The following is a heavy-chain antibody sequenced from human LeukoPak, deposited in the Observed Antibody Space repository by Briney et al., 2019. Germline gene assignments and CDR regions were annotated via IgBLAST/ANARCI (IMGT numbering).Heavy chain of an antibody. CDR3: AKDLEWFGYYYFGMDV. Sequence: GGSLRLSCAASGFTFSSYGMHWVRHAPGKGLEWVAFIRYDGSDKYYADSVKGRFTISRDNSKNTLYLQMNSLRAEDTAVYYCAKDLEWFGYYYFGMDVWGQGTTVTVSS. J-gene: IGHJ6*02. V-gene: IGHV3-30*02. CDR2: IRYDGSDK. D-gene: IGHD3-3*01. CDR1: GFTFSSYG.